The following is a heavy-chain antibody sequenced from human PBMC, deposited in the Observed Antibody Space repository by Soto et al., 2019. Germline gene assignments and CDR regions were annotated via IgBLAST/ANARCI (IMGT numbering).Heavy chain of an antibody. J-gene: IGHJ5*02. CDR2: MNPGGGDT. CDR3: ARMATFGSLNWFDP. V-gene: IGHV1-8*01. CDR1: GYSFTNND. Sequence: ASVKVSCKASGYSFTNNDVSWVRQATGQGLEWMGWMNPGGGDTGYAQKFQGRVTMTRDISIATAYMELSSLRSDDTAIYYCARMATFGSLNWFDPWGQGTLVTVSS. D-gene: IGHD3-16*01.